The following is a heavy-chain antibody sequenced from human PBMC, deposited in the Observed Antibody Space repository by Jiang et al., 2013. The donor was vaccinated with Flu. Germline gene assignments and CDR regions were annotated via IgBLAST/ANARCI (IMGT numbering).Heavy chain of an antibody. J-gene: IGHJ4*02. Sequence: VESGGGLVQPGRSLRLSCAASGFTFDDYAMHWVRQAPGKGLEWISGISWNSGSIHYADSVKGRFTISRDNAKNSLYLQMNSLRAEDTALYYCAKDKMGDQLLTLGFDYWGQGTLVTVSS. V-gene: IGHV3-9*01. CDR1: GFTFDDYA. CDR3: AKDKMGDQLLTLGFDY. CDR2: ISWNSGSI. D-gene: IGHD2-2*01.